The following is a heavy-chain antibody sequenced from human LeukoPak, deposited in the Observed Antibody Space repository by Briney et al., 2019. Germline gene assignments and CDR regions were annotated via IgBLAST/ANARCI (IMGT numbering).Heavy chain of an antibody. CDR3: ARGPSYYGSGSYFY. D-gene: IGHD3-10*01. J-gene: IGHJ4*02. CDR1: GFTSSTHA. V-gene: IGHV3-33*01. Sequence: RPSLRLSCAVSGFTSSTHAMHWVRQAPGNGLEWVALVWYDGSNKYYTDSVKGRSTISRDNSKNTLHLQMNSLRADDTAVYYCARGPSYYGSGSYFYWGQGTLVTVSS. CDR2: VWYDGSNK.